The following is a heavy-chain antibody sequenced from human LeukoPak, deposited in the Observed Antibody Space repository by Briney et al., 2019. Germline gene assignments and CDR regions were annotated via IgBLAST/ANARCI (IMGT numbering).Heavy chain of an antibody. J-gene: IGHJ4*02. CDR2: IIPILGIA. V-gene: IGHV1-69*04. D-gene: IGHD6-13*01. CDR3: ARDYLAAAGNTFDY. Sequence: SVKVSCKASGGTFSSYAISWVRQAPGQGLEWMGRIIPILGIANYAQKFQGRVTITADKSTSTAYMELSSLRSEDTAVYYCARDYLAAAGNTFDYWGQGTLVTVSS. CDR1: GGTFSSYA.